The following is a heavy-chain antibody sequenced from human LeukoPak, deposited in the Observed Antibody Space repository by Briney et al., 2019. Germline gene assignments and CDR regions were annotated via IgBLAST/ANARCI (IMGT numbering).Heavy chain of an antibody. CDR2: ISSSGSTI. CDR1: GFTFSSYE. D-gene: IGHD2-15*01. CDR3: APRVVGSAPFDY. J-gene: IGHJ4*02. Sequence: GGSLRLSCAASGFTFSSYEMNWVRQAPGKGLEWVSYISSSGSTIYYADSVKGRFTISRDNSKNTLYLQMNNLRAEDTAVYYCAPRVVGSAPFDYWGQGTLVTVSS. V-gene: IGHV3-48*03.